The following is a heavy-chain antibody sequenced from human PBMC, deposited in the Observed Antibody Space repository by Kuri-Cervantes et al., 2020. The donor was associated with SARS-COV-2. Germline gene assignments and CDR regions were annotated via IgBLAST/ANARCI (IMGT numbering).Heavy chain of an antibody. CDR3: ARRAYGEQVDYYYMDV. CDR1: GYSFTSYW. CDR2: IYPGDSDT. Sequence: KVSCKGAGYSFTSYWIGWVRQMPGKGLEWMVIIYPGDSDTRYSPSFQGQVTISADKYISTAFLQWSSLKASDTAMYYCARRAYGEQVDYYYMDVWGKGTTVTVSS. D-gene: IGHD4-17*01. V-gene: IGHV5-51*01. J-gene: IGHJ6*03.